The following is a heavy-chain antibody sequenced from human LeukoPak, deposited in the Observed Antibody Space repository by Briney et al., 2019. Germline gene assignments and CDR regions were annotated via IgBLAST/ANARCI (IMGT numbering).Heavy chain of an antibody. CDR1: GFTFSSYG. CDR3: AKDPGTVTTSPHYFDY. CDR2: ISYDGSNK. Sequence: GASLRLSCAASGFTFSSYGMHWVRQAPGKGLEWVAVISYDGSNKYYADSVKGRFTISRDNSKNTLYLQMNSLRTEDTAVYYCAKDPGTVTTSPHYFDYWGQGTLVTVSS. D-gene: IGHD4-17*01. V-gene: IGHV3-30*18. J-gene: IGHJ4*02.